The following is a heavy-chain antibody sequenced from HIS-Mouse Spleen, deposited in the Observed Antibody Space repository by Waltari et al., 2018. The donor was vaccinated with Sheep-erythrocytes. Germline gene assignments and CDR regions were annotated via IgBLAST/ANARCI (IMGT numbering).Heavy chain of an antibody. CDR1: GFTFSSYA. J-gene: IGHJ4*02. CDR2: ISYDGSNK. CDR3: ARRRSYFDY. Sequence: QVQLVESAGGVVQPGRSLRLSCAASGFTFSSYAMHWVRQAPGKGLGWVAVISYDGSNKYYADSVKGRVTISRDNSKNTLYLQMNSLRAEDTAVYYCARRRSYFDYWGQGTLVTVSS. V-gene: IGHV3-30-3*01.